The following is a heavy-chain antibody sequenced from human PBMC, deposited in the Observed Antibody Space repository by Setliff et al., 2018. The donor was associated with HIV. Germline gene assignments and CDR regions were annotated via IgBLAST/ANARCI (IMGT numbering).Heavy chain of an antibody. CDR2: FYYGGST. J-gene: IGHJ4*02. Sequence: PSETLSLTCSVSGDSIGTYYWNWIRQTPGKRLEWIGFFYYGGSTDYNPALKNRVAISVDTSRNRVSLRLSSVTAADTAVYYCARDQKGYSYGYFDSWGQGTLVTVSS. CDR1: GDSIGTYY. V-gene: IGHV4-59*12. CDR3: ARDQKGYSYGYFDS. D-gene: IGHD5-18*01.